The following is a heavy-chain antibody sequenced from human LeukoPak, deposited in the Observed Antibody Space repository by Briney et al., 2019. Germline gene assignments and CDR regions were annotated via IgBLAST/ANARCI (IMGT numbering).Heavy chain of an antibody. J-gene: IGHJ5*02. CDR1: GGSISSGTYY. Sequence: SQTLSLTCTVSGGSISSGTYYWIWIRQPPGKGLEWIGSIYYSGSTYYNPSLKSRVTISVDTSKNQFSLKLSSVTAADTAVYYCARRDLELQAIDPWGQGTLVTVSS. CDR3: ARRDLELQAIDP. V-gene: IGHV4-39*01. D-gene: IGHD1-7*01. CDR2: IYYSGST.